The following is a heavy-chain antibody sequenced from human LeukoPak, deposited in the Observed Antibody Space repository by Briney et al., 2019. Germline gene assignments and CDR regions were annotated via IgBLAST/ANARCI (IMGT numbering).Heavy chain of an antibody. CDR3: AKDGYHYDSSGYQDY. J-gene: IGHJ4*02. D-gene: IGHD3-22*01. V-gene: IGHV3-9*01. CDR1: GFTFDDYA. CDR2: ISWNSGSI. Sequence: PGGSLRLSCAASGFTFDDYAMPWVRQAPGKGLEWVSGISWNSGSIGYADSVKGRFTISGDNAKNSLYLQMNSLRAEDTALYYCAKDGYHYDSSGYQDYWGQGTLVTVSS.